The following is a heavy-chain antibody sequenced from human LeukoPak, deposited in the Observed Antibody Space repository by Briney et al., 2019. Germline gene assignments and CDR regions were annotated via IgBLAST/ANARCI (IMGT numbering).Heavy chain of an antibody. CDR1: GGSISSGDYY. CDR3: ARDEGGYSGYADY. J-gene: IGHJ4*02. V-gene: IGHV4-30-4*08. CDR2: IYYSGST. D-gene: IGHD5-12*01. Sequence: SETLSLTCTVSGGSISSGDYYWSWIRQPPGKGLEWIGYIYYSGSTYYNPSLKSRVTISVDTSKNQFSLKLSSVTAADTAVYYCARDEGGYSGYADYWGQGTLVTVSS.